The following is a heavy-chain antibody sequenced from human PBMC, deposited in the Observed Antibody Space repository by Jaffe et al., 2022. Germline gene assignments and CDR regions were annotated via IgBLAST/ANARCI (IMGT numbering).Heavy chain of an antibody. CDR2: IKNDGSIT. CDR3: ARATLAGAGVAFDT. Sequence: EVQLVESGGTLVQPGGSLRLSCAASGFTFSSHWMHWVRQAPGKGLVWVSRIKNDGSITRYADSVKGRFTISRDNAKSTLYLQMNSLRAEDTAVYYCARATLAGAGVAFDTWGQGTMVSVSS. J-gene: IGHJ3*02. D-gene: IGHD3-10*01. V-gene: IGHV3-74*01. CDR1: GFTFSSHW.